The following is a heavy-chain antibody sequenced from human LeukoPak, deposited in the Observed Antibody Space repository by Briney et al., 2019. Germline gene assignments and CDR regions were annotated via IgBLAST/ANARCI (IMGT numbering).Heavy chain of an antibody. V-gene: IGHV1-46*01. CDR1: GYTFTSYY. J-gene: IGHJ4*02. Sequence: ASVKVSCKASGYTFTSYYMHWVRQAPGQGLEWMGIINPSGGSTSYAQKFQGRVTMTTDTSTSTAYMELRSLRSDDTAVYYCARDLPLYYYDSSGDDYWGQGTLVTVSS. CDR2: INPSGGST. CDR3: ARDLPLYYYDSSGDDY. D-gene: IGHD3-22*01.